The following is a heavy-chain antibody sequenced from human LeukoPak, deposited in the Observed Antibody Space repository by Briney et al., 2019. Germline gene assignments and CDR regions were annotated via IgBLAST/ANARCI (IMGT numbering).Heavy chain of an antibody. CDR1: GYTFTSYG. Sequence: ASVKFSCKASGYTFTSYGISWVRQAPGQGLEWMGWISAYNGNTNYAQKLQGRVTMTTDTSTSTAYMELRSLRSDDTAVYYCARASFIAVAGLDQADAFDIWGQGTMVTVSS. CDR3: ARASFIAVAGLDQADAFDI. J-gene: IGHJ3*02. V-gene: IGHV1-18*01. CDR2: ISAYNGNT. D-gene: IGHD6-19*01.